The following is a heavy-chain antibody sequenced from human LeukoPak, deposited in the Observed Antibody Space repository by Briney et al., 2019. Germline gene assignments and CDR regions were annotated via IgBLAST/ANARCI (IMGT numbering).Heavy chain of an antibody. V-gene: IGHV4-59*11. Sequence: PSETLALTCTVSGDSISGLYWSWIRQPPGKGLEWIGYIYSSGSTNYNPSLKSRVTISLDTSKNHFSLNLSSVTAADTAVYYCARGQGTVTTHWGQGTLVTVSS. CDR1: GDSISGLY. J-gene: IGHJ4*02. D-gene: IGHD4-11*01. CDR3: ARGQGTVTTH. CDR2: IYSSGST.